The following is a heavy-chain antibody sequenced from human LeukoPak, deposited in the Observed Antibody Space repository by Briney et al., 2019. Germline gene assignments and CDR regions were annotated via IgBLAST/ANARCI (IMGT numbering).Heavy chain of an antibody. J-gene: IGHJ5*02. Sequence: GGSLRLSCAASGVTLSPYGMHWVRQAPGKGLEWVAVISYEGGTQHYADSVKGRFIISRDNPRNTQYLQMNILRTEDTAVYYCAKEGTPQVSTWYDLWGQGTQVIVSS. V-gene: IGHV3-30*18. CDR2: ISYEGGTQ. CDR1: GVTLSPYG. CDR3: AKEGTPQVSTWYDL. D-gene: IGHD3-10*01.